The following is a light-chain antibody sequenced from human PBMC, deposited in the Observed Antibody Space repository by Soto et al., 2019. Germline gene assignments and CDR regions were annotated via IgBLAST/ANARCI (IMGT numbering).Light chain of an antibody. CDR1: SCDVGGYNY. Sequence: QSALTQPASVSGSPGQSITISCTGTSCDVGGYNYVSWYQQHPGNAPRLMIYEVNNRPSGVPNRFSGSKSGNTASLTISGLQAEDEADYYCSSKTSSRTPFVFGTGTKVTVL. J-gene: IGLJ1*01. V-gene: IGLV2-14*01. CDR3: SSKTSSRTPFV. CDR2: EVN.